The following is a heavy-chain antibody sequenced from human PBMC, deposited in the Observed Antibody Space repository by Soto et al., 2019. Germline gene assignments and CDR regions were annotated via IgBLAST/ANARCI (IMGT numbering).Heavy chain of an antibody. Sequence: GGSLRLSCAASGFTFSSYAMRWVRQAPGKGLEWVSAISGSGGSTYYADSVKGRFTISRDNSKNPLYLQMNSLRAEDTAVYYCAKVGGDSLFYMDVWGKGTTVTVSS. CDR1: GFTFSSYA. J-gene: IGHJ6*03. V-gene: IGHV3-23*01. CDR3: AKVGGDSLFYMDV. D-gene: IGHD4-17*01. CDR2: ISGSGGST.